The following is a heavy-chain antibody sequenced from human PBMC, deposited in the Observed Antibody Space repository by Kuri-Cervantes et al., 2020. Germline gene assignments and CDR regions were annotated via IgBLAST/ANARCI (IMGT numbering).Heavy chain of an antibody. D-gene: IGHD3-22*01. CDR1: GFTFSSYA. V-gene: IGHV3-23*01. CDR3: AKDHYYYDIPY. Sequence: ETLSLTCAASGFTFSSYAMSWVRQAPGKGLEWVSAISGSGGSTYYADSVKGRFTISRDNSKNTLYLQMNSLRAEDTAVYYCAKDHYYYDIPYWGQGTLVTVSS. CDR2: ISGSGGST. J-gene: IGHJ4*02.